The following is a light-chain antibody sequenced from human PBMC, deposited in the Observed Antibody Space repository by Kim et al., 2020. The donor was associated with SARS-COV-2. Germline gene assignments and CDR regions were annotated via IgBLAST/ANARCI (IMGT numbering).Light chain of an antibody. Sequence: VSPGERAALSCRASQSVRTSLAWYQQKPGQAPRLLIYAASTRATGIPARFSGGGSGTEFTLTINSLQSEDFALYYCQQYNNWPPYTCGQGTKLEI. V-gene: IGKV3-15*01. CDR1: QSVRTS. CDR3: QQYNNWPPYT. J-gene: IGKJ2*01. CDR2: AAS.